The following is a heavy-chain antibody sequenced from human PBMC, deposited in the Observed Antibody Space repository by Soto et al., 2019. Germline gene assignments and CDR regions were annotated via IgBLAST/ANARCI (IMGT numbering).Heavy chain of an antibody. CDR1: GGSIMTYD. CDR2: VYSSGST. D-gene: IGHD1-1*01. Sequence: SETLCLSCPVSGGSIMTYDWPWIRQPPGKGLEWIGYVYSSGSTNYNPSLRGRVTISLDTSRNQFSLRLTSVTAADTAVYYCARRTDTPNWFDPWVQGTLVTVSS. J-gene: IGHJ5*02. V-gene: IGHV4-59*01. CDR3: ARRTDTPNWFDP.